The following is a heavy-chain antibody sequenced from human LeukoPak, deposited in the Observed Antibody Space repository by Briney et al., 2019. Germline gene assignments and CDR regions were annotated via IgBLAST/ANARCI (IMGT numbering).Heavy chain of an antibody. Sequence: SGPTLVKPTQTLTLTCTFSGFSLSTSGVGVGWIRQPPGKALEWLALIYWNDDKRYSPSLKSRLTITKDTSKNQVVLTMTNMDPVDTATYYCAHRKWWLADFDIWGQGTMVTVSS. CDR3: AHRKWWLADFDI. V-gene: IGHV2-5*01. CDR1: GFSLSTSGVG. J-gene: IGHJ3*02. D-gene: IGHD2-15*01. CDR2: IYWNDDK.